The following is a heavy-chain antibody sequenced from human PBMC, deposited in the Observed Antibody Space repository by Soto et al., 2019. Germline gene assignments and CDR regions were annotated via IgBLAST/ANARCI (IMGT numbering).Heavy chain of an antibody. Sequence: QVQLQESGPGLVKPSQTLSLTCTVSGGSINSGDYYWSWIRQPPGKGLEWIGYIYYSGSTYYNPSLKRRVTISLDTSKNRFSLKLSSVTAAGTAVYYCARTYYYASSGYYGGYFDLWGRGTLVTVSS. CDR3: ARTYYYASSGYYGGYFDL. CDR1: GGSINSGDYY. D-gene: IGHD3-22*01. V-gene: IGHV4-30-4*01. CDR2: IYYSGST. J-gene: IGHJ2*01.